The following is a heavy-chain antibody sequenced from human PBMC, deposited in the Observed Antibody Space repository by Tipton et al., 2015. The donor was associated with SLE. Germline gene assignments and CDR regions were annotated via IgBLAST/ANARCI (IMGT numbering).Heavy chain of an antibody. Sequence: SLRLSCVAPGFTFSDAWINWVRQAPGKGLEWMAAIWYDGTNEYYADSVKGRFTISRDRSKNTLYLQMNNLRAEDTAVYYCVKGRGDVKDGYVSWVGPPPGYHYYLDVWGKGTTVTVSS. D-gene: IGHD5-24*01. V-gene: IGHV3-33*03. CDR3: VKGRGDVKDGYVSWVGPPPGYHYYLDV. J-gene: IGHJ6*03. CDR1: GFTFSDAW. CDR2: IWYDGTNE.